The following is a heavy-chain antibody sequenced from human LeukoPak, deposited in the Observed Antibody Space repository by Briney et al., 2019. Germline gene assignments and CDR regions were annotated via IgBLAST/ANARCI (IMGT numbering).Heavy chain of an antibody. D-gene: IGHD5-12*01. CDR3: ARHIVATKPLDY. CDR1: GFTFSSYA. V-gene: IGHV3-23*01. J-gene: IGHJ4*02. Sequence: GFLRLSCAASGFTFSSYAMSWVRQAPGKGLEWVSAISGSGGSTYYADSVKGRFTISRDNSKNTLYLQMNSLRAEDTAVYYCARHIVATKPLDYWGQGTLVTVSS. CDR2: ISGSGGST.